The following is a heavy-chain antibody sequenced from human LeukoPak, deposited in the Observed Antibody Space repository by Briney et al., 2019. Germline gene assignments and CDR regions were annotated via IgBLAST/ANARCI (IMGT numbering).Heavy chain of an antibody. J-gene: IGHJ4*02. CDR2: IWYDGSNK. Sequence: GGSLRLSCAASGFTFSSYGMHWVRQAPGKGLEWVAVIWYDGSNKYYADSVKGRFTLSRDNSKNTLYLQMNSLRAEDTAVYYCAKEAYIEMATITPDYWGQGTLVTVSS. D-gene: IGHD5-24*01. CDR3: AKEAYIEMATITPDY. CDR1: GFTFSSYG. V-gene: IGHV3-33*06.